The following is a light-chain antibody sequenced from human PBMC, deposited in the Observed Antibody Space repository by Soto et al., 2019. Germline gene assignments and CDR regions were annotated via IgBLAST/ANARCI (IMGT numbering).Light chain of an antibody. J-gene: IGKJ2*01. V-gene: IGKV3-15*01. CDR3: QQYSDWPRT. CDR1: QSISST. CDR2: DAA. Sequence: EILMTQSPATLSVSPGERATLSCRASQSISSTLAWYQQKPGQAPRLLIYDAATRATGIPARFSGGGSGTDVTLTISSLQSEDFAIYYCQQYSDWPRTFGQGTRLEIK.